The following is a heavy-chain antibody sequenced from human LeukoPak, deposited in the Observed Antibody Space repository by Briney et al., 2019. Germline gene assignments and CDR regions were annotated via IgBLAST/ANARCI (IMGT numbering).Heavy chain of an antibody. CDR2: INPSGGST. CDR1: GYTFTSYY. D-gene: IGHD3-9*01. V-gene: IGHV1-46*01. Sequence: ASVKVSCKASGYTFTSYYMHWVRQAPGQGLEWMGIINPSGGSTSYAQEFQGRVTMTRDTSTSTVYMELSSLRSEDTAVYYCARVYYDILSGYYLPDYWGQGTLVTVSS. CDR3: ARVYYDILSGYYLPDY. J-gene: IGHJ4*02.